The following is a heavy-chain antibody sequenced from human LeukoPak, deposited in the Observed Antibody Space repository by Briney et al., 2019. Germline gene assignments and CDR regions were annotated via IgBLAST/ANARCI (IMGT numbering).Heavy chain of an antibody. J-gene: IGHJ4*02. V-gene: IGHV3-23*01. CDR3: ARASWVSTTDAVR. CDR2: FRGNGET. D-gene: IGHD1-14*01. Sequence: GSLRLSCPASGLRFARVAISWVRPGPPQGLEWVVSFRGNGETFYAVPVEGRFTLYSDYTRNTVYFQLNNLRVEDTGIYYCARASWVSTTDAVRWGQGTLVTVSS. CDR1: GLRFARVA.